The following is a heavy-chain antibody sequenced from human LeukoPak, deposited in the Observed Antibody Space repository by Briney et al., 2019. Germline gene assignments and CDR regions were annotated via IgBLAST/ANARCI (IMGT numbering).Heavy chain of an antibody. D-gene: IGHD3-22*01. CDR1: GFSLSPSGVG. V-gene: IGHV2-5*02. J-gene: IGHJ4*02. Sequence: PTQTLTLTCTFSGFSLSPSGVGVGWXRXPPGKALEWLALTYWDDDKRYSPSPKSRLTITKDTSKNQVVLTMTNMDSVDTATYYCAHSHYDSSFDYWGQGTLVTVSS. CDR3: AHSHYDSSFDY. CDR2: TYWDDDK.